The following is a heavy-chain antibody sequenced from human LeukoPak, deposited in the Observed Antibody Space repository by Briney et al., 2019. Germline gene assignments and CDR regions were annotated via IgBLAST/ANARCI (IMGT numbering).Heavy chain of an antibody. CDR3: ATVRGYSYDFDY. CDR1: GYTLTELS. J-gene: IGHJ4*02. V-gene: IGHV1-24*01. Sequence: ASVKVSCKVSGYTLTELSMHWVRQAPGKGLEWMGGFDPEDGETIYAQKFQGRVTMTEDTSTDTAYMELSSLRSEDTAVYYCATVRGYSYDFDYWGQGTLVTVSS. D-gene: IGHD5-18*01. CDR2: FDPEDGET.